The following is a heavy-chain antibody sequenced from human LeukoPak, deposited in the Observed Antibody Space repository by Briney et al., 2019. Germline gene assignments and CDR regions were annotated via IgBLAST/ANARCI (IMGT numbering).Heavy chain of an antibody. CDR3: AREAYYDSSGQYFDY. CDR2: IFPIFGTA. J-gene: IGHJ4*02. Sequence: GASVKVSCKASGGTFFSYAISWVRQAPGQGLEWMGGIFPIFGTANYAQKFQGRVTITTDESTSTAYMELSSLRSEDTAVYYCAREAYYDSSGQYFDYWGQGTLVTVSS. CDR1: GGTFFSYA. V-gene: IGHV1-69*05. D-gene: IGHD3-22*01.